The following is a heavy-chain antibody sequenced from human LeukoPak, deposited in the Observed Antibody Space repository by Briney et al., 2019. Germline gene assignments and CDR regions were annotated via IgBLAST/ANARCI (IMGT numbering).Heavy chain of an antibody. V-gene: IGHV6-1*01. Sequence: SQTLSLTCAISGDSVSSNSVTWNWIRQSPSRGLEWLGRTYYRSTWYNDYAVSVRGRITVNPDTSKNQFSLHLNSVTPEDTAVYYCARRLTQYDCFDPWGQGIVVTVSS. CDR3: ARRLTQYDCFDP. CDR1: GDSVSSNSVT. CDR2: TYYRSTWYN. D-gene: IGHD2-2*01. J-gene: IGHJ5*02.